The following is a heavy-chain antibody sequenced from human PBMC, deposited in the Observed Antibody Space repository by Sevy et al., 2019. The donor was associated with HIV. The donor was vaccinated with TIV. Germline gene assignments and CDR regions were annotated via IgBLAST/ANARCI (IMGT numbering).Heavy chain of an antibody. CDR3: AREAKLGAPLGY. V-gene: IGHV4-4*07. CDR1: GGSISLYY. J-gene: IGHJ4*02. Sequence: SETLSLTCTVSGGSISLYYWSWIRQPAGKGLEWIGHIYGSGSTSYNPSHKSRVTMSVDTSQNQISLKLTSVTAADTAVYYCAREAKLGAPLGYWGQGTLVTVSS. CDR2: IYGSGST. D-gene: IGHD3-16*01.